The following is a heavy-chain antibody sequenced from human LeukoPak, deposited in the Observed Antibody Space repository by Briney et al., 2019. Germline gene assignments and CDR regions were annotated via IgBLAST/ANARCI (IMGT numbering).Heavy chain of an antibody. Sequence: GGSLRLSCADSGFTFGRYWMHWVRQAPGKGLVWVSHITTDGSGTSYADSVKGRFTISRDNAKNTLYLQMNSLRAEDTAVYYCGRGAIVGANFDYWGQGTLVTVSS. CDR2: ITTDGSGT. J-gene: IGHJ4*02. CDR3: GRGAIVGANFDY. CDR1: GFTFGRYW. V-gene: IGHV3-74*01. D-gene: IGHD1-26*01.